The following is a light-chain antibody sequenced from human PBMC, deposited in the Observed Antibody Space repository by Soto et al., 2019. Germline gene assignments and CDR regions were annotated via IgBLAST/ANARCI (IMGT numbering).Light chain of an antibody. Sequence: QSVLTQPASVSGSPGQSITISCTGTGSDVGGYNYVSWYQQHPGKAPKLMIYEVSNRPSGVSSRFSGSKSGNTASLTISGLQAEDEADYYCGSYTGSIYVFGTGTKVTVL. CDR2: EVS. CDR1: GSDVGGYNY. J-gene: IGLJ1*01. CDR3: GSYTGSIYV. V-gene: IGLV2-14*01.